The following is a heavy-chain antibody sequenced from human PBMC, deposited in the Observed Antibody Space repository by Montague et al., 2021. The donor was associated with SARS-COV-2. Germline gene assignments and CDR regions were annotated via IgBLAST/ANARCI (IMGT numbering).Heavy chain of an antibody. D-gene: IGHD3-10*01. CDR2: GDYSGST. V-gene: IGHV4-39*01. J-gene: IGHJ5*02. CDR3: ARHVGRGPGAVYWFDP. CDR1: GGSIITSNYY. Sequence: SETLSLTCTVSGGSIITSNYYWGWLRQPPGKGLEWIGSGDYSGSTSYNPSLTSRVTISVDTSKNQFSLKLTSVTAADTAVYYCARHVGRGPGAVYWFDPWGQGTLVTVSP.